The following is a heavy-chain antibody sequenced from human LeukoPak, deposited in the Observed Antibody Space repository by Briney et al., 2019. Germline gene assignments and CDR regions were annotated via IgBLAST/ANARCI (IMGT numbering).Heavy chain of an antibody. CDR3: ARLSYYYDSSGSSSYYYYMDV. Sequence: PSETLSLTCTVSGGSIISTIYYWRWIRQPPGKGLDWNGSISYSGSSFCKPSLQIRVTIAVDTSKNQFSLRLSSVTAADAAVYYCARLSYYYDSSGSSSYYYYMDVWGKGTTVTASS. CDR1: GGSIISTIYY. V-gene: IGHV4-39*07. D-gene: IGHD3-22*01. CDR2: ISYSGSS. J-gene: IGHJ6*03.